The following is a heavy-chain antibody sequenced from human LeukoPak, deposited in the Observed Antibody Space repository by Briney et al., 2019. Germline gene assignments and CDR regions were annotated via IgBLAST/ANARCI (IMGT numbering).Heavy chain of an antibody. V-gene: IGHV3-30*03. CDR1: GFTFNNYG. J-gene: IGHJ4*02. CDR2: ISDDGRNK. Sequence: GGSLRLSCAASGFTFNNYGMHYVRQAPGKGLEWVAVISDDGRNKNYADSVKGRFTISRDNAKKSVCLQMNSLRVEDTAVYYCARGGISFAYWGQGTLVTVSS. CDR3: ARGGISFAY.